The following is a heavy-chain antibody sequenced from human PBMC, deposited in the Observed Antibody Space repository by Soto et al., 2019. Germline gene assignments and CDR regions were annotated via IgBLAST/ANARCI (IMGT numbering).Heavy chain of an antibody. Sequence: ASVKVSCKASGCTFTSYAMHWVRQAPGQRLEWMGWINAGNGNTKYSQKFQGRVTITRDTSASTAYMELSSLRSEDTAVYYCARDGRHSSSWFGGAYYYYGMDVWGQGTTVTVSS. V-gene: IGHV1-3*01. CDR1: GCTFTSYA. CDR2: INAGNGNT. CDR3: ARDGRHSSSWFGGAYYYYGMDV. J-gene: IGHJ6*02. D-gene: IGHD6-13*01.